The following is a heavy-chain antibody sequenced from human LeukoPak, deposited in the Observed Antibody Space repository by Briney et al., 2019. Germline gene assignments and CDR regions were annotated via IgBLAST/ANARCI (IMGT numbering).Heavy chain of an antibody. CDR3: AKGKVNHDGALDV. D-gene: IGHD2-21*01. J-gene: IGHJ3*01. CDR1: GFSFGSYA. V-gene: IGHV3-23*01. CDR2: ISGSVSCSGDST. Sequence: PGGSLRLSCAASGFSFGSYAMSWVRQAAGKGLEWVSEISGSVSCSGDSTHYADSVKGRFTISRDNAKKTLYLQMNSLRAEDTAVYYCAKGKVNHDGALDVWGQGTLVTVSS.